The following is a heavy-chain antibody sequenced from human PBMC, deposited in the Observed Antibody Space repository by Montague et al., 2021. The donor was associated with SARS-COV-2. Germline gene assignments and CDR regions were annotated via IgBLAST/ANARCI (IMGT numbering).Heavy chain of an antibody. Sequence: SLRLSCAASGFIFSSYEMNWVRQAPGKGLEWISYISSSGGGSTKHYTXXVRGRFTISRDNAKNSLHLQMNSLRVEDTAIYYCARDRDWDDWCGMDVWGQGTTITVSS. V-gene: IGHV3-48*03. CDR1: GFIFSSYE. J-gene: IGHJ6*02. CDR3: ARDRDWDDWCGMDV. CDR2: ISSSGGGSTK. D-gene: IGHD2-21*01.